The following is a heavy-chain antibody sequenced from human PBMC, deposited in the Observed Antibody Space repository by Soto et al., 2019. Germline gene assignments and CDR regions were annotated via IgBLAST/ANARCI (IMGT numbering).Heavy chain of an antibody. Sequence: QVQQVESGGGVVQPGRSLRLSCAASGFTFSSYVMHWVRQAPGKGLEWVAVIWYDGSNKYYADSVKGRFTISRDNSKNTLYLQMNSLRAEDTAVYYCARDLGYDFWSGYPYYYYYGMDVWGQGTTVTVS. D-gene: IGHD3-3*01. CDR3: ARDLGYDFWSGYPYYYYYGMDV. J-gene: IGHJ6*02. CDR2: IWYDGSNK. CDR1: GFTFSSYV. V-gene: IGHV3-33*01.